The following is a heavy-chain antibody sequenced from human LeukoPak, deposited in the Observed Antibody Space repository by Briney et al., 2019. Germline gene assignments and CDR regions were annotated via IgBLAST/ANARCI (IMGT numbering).Heavy chain of an antibody. D-gene: IGHD3-22*01. CDR3: ARGFEYYYDSSGYCYYY. CDR2: ISYDGSNK. CDR1: GFTFSSYG. J-gene: IGHJ4*02. Sequence: GGSLRLSCAASGFTFSSYGMHWARQAPGKGLEWVAVISYDGSNKYYADSVKGRFTISRDNSKNTLYLQMNSLRAEDTAVYYCARGFEYYYDSSGYCYYYWGQGTLVTVSS. V-gene: IGHV3-30*03.